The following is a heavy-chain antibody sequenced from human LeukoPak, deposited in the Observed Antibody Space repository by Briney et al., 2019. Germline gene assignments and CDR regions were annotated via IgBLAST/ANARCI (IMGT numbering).Heavy chain of an antibody. CDR2: INHSGST. CDR1: GGSFSGYY. V-gene: IGHV4-34*01. CDR3: ARGLKQGLLLNWFDP. J-gene: IGHJ5*02. Sequence: PSETLSLTCAVYGGSFSGYYWSWIRRPPGKGLEWIGEINHSGSTNYNPSLKSRVTISVDTSKNQFSLKLSSVTAADTAVYYCARGLKQGLLLNWFDPWGQGTLVTVSS. D-gene: IGHD3-16*01.